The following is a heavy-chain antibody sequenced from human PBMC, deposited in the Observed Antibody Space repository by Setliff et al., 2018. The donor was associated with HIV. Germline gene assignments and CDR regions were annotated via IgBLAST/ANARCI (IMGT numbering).Heavy chain of an antibody. V-gene: IGHV4-34*01. Sequence: TSETLSLTCGLNGVPFSDYYWNWIRQPPERGLEWIVEVNHYGHINYNPSLQSRVTVSVDTSKPQFSLKVKSVTAADTAVYYCAITIVGVTAEMYWGQGTLVTVSS. CDR1: GVPFSDYY. J-gene: IGHJ4*02. CDR3: AITIVGVTAEMY. CDR2: VNHYGHI. D-gene: IGHD2-21*02.